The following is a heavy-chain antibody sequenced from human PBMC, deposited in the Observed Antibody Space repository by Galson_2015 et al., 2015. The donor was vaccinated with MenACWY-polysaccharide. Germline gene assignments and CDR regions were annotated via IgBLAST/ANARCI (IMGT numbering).Heavy chain of an antibody. J-gene: IGHJ3*02. V-gene: IGHV3-23*01. Sequence: SLRLSCAASGFSFSTYAMTWVRQAPGKGLEWVSAISGSGGGTKYADSVKGRFTISRDNSKNTLYLQMNSLRAEDTALYYCAKDNIGCTSASCFAFEIWGQGTMVTVSS. CDR1: GFSFSTYA. CDR3: AKDNIGCTSASCFAFEI. D-gene: IGHD2-2*01. CDR2: ISGSGGGT.